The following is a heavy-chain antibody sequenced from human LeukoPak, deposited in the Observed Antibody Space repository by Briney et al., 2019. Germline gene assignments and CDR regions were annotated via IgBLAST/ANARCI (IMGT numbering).Heavy chain of an antibody. Sequence: SETLSLTCAVSGGSISSSNWWSWVRQPPGKGLEWIGEIYHSGSTNYNPSLKSRVTISVDTSKNQFSLKLNSMTAADTAVYYCARGTKSSRVTVLTSFWFFDLWGRGTLVTVSS. V-gene: IGHV4-4*02. D-gene: IGHD2-21*02. CDR1: GGSISSSNW. CDR2: IYHSGST. CDR3: ARGTKSSRVTVLTSFWFFDL. J-gene: IGHJ2*01.